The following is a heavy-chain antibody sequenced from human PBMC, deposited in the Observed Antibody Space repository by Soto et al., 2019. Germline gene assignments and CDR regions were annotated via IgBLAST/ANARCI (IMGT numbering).Heavy chain of an antibody. Sequence: QVQLVQSGAEVKKPGSSVKVSCKASGGTFSSYAISWVRQAPGQGLEWMGGIIPISGTANYAQKFQGRVTITADESTSTAYRELSSLRSEDTAVYYCARSQGSSTSLEIYYYYYYGRDVWAKGPRSPSP. J-gene: IGHJ6*02. V-gene: IGHV1-69*01. CDR2: IIPISGTA. CDR1: GGTFSSYA. D-gene: IGHD2-2*01. CDR3: ARSQGSSTSLEIYYYYYYGRDV.